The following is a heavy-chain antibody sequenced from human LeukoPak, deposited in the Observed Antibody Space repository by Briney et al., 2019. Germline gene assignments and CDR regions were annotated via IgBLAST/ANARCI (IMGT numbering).Heavy chain of an antibody. J-gene: IGHJ4*02. CDR3: ARSGSSYYLDY. V-gene: IGHV3-30*03. CDR2: ISYDGSNK. Sequence: PGRSLRLSCAASGFTFRSYGMHWVRQAPGKGLEWVAFISYDGSNKYYADSVKGRFTISRDNSKNSLYLQMNSLRAEDTAVYYCARSGSSYYLDYWGQGTLVTVSS. CDR1: GFTFRSYG.